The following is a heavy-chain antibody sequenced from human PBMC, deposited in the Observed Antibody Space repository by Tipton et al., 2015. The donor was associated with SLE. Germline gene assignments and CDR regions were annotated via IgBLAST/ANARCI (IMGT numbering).Heavy chain of an antibody. CDR2: INHSGST. J-gene: IGHJ5*02. CDR1: GGSFSGYY. CDR3: ARDLIVVPQGNWFDP. D-gene: IGHD2-2*01. Sequence: TLSLTCAVYGGSFSGYYWSWIRQPPGKGLEWIGEINHSGSTNYNPSLKSRVTISVDTSKNQFSLKLSSVTAADTAVYYCARDLIVVPQGNWFDPWGQGTLVTVSS. V-gene: IGHV4-34*01.